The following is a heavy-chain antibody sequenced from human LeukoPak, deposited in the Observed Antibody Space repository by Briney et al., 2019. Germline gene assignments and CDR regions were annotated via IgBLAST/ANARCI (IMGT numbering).Heavy chain of an antibody. CDR3: ATRSSGYSYGV. V-gene: IGHV3-48*01. CDR2: ISSSTTI. D-gene: IGHD5-18*01. CDR1: GFTFSSYS. Sequence: GGSLRLSCAASGFTFSSYSMNWVRQAPGKGLEWVSYISSSTTIYYADSVKGRFTIPRDNAKNSLYLQMNSLRAEDTALYYCATRSSGYSYGVWGQGTLVTVSS. J-gene: IGHJ4*02.